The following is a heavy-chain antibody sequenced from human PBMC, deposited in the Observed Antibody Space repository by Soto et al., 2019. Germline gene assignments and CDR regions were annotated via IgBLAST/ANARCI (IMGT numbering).Heavy chain of an antibody. J-gene: IGHJ5*02. V-gene: IGHV3-21*01. Sequence: EVQLVESGGGLVKPGGSLRLSCAASGFSFSTYNMNWVRQAPGKGLEWVSSIDASSTHIYYADSVKGRFTISRDNGKSSLYLQMDSLRAEDMALYYCVRQQYDFLVDPWGQGTLVTVSS. CDR2: IDASSTHI. CDR3: VRQQYDFLVDP. CDR1: GFSFSTYN. D-gene: IGHD3-16*01.